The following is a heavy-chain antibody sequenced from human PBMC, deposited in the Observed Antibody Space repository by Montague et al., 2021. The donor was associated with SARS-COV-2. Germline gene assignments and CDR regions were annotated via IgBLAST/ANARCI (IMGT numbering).Heavy chain of an antibody. CDR3: ARGYSGDEDTTGFDH. D-gene: IGHD5-12*01. J-gene: IGHJ5*02. CDR1: GGSISSSSYY. V-gene: IGHV4-39*01. Sequence: SETLSLTCTVSGGSISSSSYYWGWIRQPPGKGLEWIGSIYYSGNTYYNPSLKSRVTISVDTSKNQFSLKLSSVTAADTAVYYCARGYSGDEDTTGFDHWGQGTLVTVSS. CDR2: IYYSGNT.